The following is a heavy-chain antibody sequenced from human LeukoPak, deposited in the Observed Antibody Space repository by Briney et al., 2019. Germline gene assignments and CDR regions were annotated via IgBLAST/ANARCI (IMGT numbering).Heavy chain of an antibody. D-gene: IGHD2-2*01. Sequence: GGSLRLSCAASGFTFSSYAMNWVRQAPGKGLEWVSAISGSDDSTYYADSVKGRFTISRDTSKNTLYLQMNSLRAEDTAIYYCAKGRIVPAALLDYWGQGTLATVSS. CDR2: ISGSDDST. CDR3: AKGRIVPAALLDY. J-gene: IGHJ4*02. CDR1: GFTFSSYA. V-gene: IGHV3-23*01.